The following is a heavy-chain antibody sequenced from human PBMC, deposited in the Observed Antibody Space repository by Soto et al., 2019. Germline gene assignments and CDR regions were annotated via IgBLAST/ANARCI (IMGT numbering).Heavy chain of an antibody. D-gene: IGHD6-19*01. CDR2: INHSGST. CDR1: GGSFSGYY. V-gene: IGHV4-34*01. J-gene: IGHJ4*02. CDR3: ARGWSGWRVWLDY. Sequence: QVQLQQWGAGLLKPSETLSLTCAVYGGSFSGYYWSWIRQPPGKGLEWIGEINHSGSTNYNPSLKSRVTISVDTSKNQFSLKLSSVTAADTAVYYCARGWSGWRVWLDYWDQGTLVTVSS.